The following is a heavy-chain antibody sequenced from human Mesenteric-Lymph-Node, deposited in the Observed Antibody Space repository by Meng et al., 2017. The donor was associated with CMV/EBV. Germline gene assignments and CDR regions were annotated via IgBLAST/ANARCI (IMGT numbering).Heavy chain of an antibody. CDR3: VKDRVPRIAVIGTDY. CDR2: IRYDGSNK. Sequence: GGSLRLSCAASGFTFSIYGMHWVRQAPGKGLEWVAFIRYDGSNKYYADSVKGRFTISRDNSKKELYLQMNSLRSEDTAVYHCVKDRVPRIAVIGTDYWGQGTLVTVSS. CDR1: GFTFSIYG. V-gene: IGHV3-30*02. J-gene: IGHJ4*02. D-gene: IGHD6-19*01.